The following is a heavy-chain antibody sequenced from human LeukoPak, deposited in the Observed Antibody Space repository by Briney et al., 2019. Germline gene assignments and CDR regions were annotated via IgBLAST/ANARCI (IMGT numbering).Heavy chain of an antibody. CDR3: ARVPRSYYYYYYMDV. CDR2: IYYSGSS. V-gene: IGHV4-59*01. Sequence: SETLSLTCNVSGGPISGYHWSWIRQPPGKGLEWLGYIYYSGSSNYNPSLKSRVTISADTSKNQFSLELSSVTAADTAVYYCARVPRSYYYYYYMDVWGKGTTVTVSS. J-gene: IGHJ6*03. CDR1: GGPISGYH.